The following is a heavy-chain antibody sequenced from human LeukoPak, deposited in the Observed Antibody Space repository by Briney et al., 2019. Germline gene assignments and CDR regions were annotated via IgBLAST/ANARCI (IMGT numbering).Heavy chain of an antibody. CDR1: GCTFSSYC. V-gene: IGHV3-21*01. J-gene: IGHJ5*02. Sequence: GGSLSLSCAASGCTFSSYCMNWVRQAPGKGLEWVSSISSSSRYIYYADSEKGRFTISSANAKNSLYLQMNSLRAEGTAVYYCARGRPIWFGELGTNWFDPWGQGTLVTVSS. CDR2: ISSSSRYI. D-gene: IGHD3-10*01. CDR3: ARGRPIWFGELGTNWFDP.